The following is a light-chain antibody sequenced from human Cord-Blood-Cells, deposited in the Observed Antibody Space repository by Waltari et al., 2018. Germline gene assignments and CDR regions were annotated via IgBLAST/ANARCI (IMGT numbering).Light chain of an antibody. CDR1: QSISSF. V-gene: IGKV1-39*01. Sequence: DIQMTQSPSSLSAAVGDRVTITCRASQSISSFLNWYQQKPGKAPKLLIYAASSFQTGVPSRLSGSGSGTDFTLIISSLKPEDLATYYCPQCYSTLGTFGQGP. CDR2: AAS. CDR3: PQCYSTLGT. J-gene: IGKJ1*01.